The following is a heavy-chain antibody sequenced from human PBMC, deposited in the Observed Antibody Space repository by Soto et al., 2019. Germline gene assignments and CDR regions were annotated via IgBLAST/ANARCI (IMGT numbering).Heavy chain of an antibody. J-gene: IGHJ4*02. CDR3: AGYCSGGSCYTPWGC. CDR1: GGSISSGDYY. D-gene: IGHD2-15*01. CDR2: IYYSGST. Sequence: QVQLQESGPGLVKPSQTLSLTCTVSGGSISSGDYYWSWIRQPPGKGLEWIGYIYYSGSTYYNPSPKSRVTISVDTSKNQFSLKLSSVTAADTAVYYCAGYCSGGSCYTPWGCWGQGTLVTVSS. V-gene: IGHV4-30-4*01.